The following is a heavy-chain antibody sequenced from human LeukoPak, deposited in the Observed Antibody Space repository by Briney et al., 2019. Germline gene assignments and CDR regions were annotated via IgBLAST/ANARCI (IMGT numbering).Heavy chain of an antibody. J-gene: IGHJ4*02. CDR2: IIDSGNSI. CDR1: GFTFSSCA. Sequence: QSGGSLRLSCAASGFTFSSCAMSWVRQAPGKGLEWVSTIIDSGNSIYYADSAEGRFTISRDNSKNTLYLQMNSLRAGDTAVYYCAKDPIFGGSYGVFDYWGLGTLVTVSS. D-gene: IGHD1-26*01. V-gene: IGHV3-23*01. CDR3: AKDPIFGGSYGVFDY.